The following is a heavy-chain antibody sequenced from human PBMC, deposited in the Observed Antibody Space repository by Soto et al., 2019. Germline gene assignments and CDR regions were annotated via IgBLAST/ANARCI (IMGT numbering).Heavy chain of an antibody. D-gene: IGHD5-12*01. CDR2: IYHSVTT. CDR3: ARGGYSGYDSSFDQ. J-gene: IGHJ4*02. V-gene: IGHV4-30-2*01. Sequence: SETLSLTCAVSGGSITSGGNSWNWIRRPPGKALEWIGYIYHSVTTYYNPSLKSRVSISSDRSKNQISLRLRSVTAADTAVYYCARGGYSGYDSSFDQWGQGTLVTVSS. CDR1: GGSITSGGNS.